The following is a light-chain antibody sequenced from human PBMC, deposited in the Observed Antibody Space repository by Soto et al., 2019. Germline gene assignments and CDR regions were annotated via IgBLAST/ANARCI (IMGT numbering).Light chain of an antibody. CDR2: GAS. Sequence: ETVMTQSPATLSVSPGERATLSCRASQSVNSNLAWYQQESGQPPRLLVFGASTRATGVPARFSGSGSGTEFTLTISGLQSEDFAVYFCQQYAIWPLTFGGGTKVEI. CDR1: QSVNSN. CDR3: QQYAIWPLT. J-gene: IGKJ4*01. V-gene: IGKV3-15*01.